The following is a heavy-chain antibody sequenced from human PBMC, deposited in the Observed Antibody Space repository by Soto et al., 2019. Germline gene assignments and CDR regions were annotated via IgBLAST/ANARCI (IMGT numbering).Heavy chain of an antibody. CDR3: AADYPSFEQQWTYYYYYGMDV. CDR1: GFTFTSSA. J-gene: IGHJ6*02. Sequence: ASVKVSCKASGFTFTSSAVQWVRQARGQRLEWIGWIVVGSGNTNYAQKFQERVTITRDMSTSTAYMELSSLRSEDTAVYYCAADYPSFEQQWTYYYYYGMDVWGQGTTVTVSS. CDR2: IVVGSGNT. V-gene: IGHV1-58*01. D-gene: IGHD6-13*01.